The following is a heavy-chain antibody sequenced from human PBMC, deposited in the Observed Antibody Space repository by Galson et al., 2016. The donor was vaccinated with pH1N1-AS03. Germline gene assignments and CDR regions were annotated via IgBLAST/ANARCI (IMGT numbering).Heavy chain of an antibody. J-gene: IGHJ3*02. CDR1: GFTFSSYY. CDR3: ARHVTGRGGFDI. V-gene: IGHV3-74*01. CDR2: INSDGSDT. Sequence: SLRLSCAASGFTFSSYYIHWVRQVPGKGLVWVSRINSDGSDTTYADSVKGRFTISRDNVKNALYLQMHSLRAEDTAVYYCARHVTGRGGFDIWGQGTMVTVSS. D-gene: IGHD2-21*02.